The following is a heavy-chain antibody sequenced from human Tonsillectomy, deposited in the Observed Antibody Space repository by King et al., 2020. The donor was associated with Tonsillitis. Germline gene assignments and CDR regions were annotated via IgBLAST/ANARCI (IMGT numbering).Heavy chain of an antibody. CDR1: GGSISSGTYS. CDR2: MFYSGSA. D-gene: IGHD3-9*01. Sequence: QVQLQESGSRLVMPSQTLSLTCTVSGGSISSGTYSWSWIRQPPGKGLEWIGYMFYSGSAYYNPSFKSRVTLSVDRSKNQFSLKLKSVTAADTAMYYCARAANDFDWLLNPWFDPWGQGTLVTVSS. J-gene: IGHJ5*01. V-gene: IGHV4-30-2*01. CDR3: ARAANDFDWLLNPWFDP.